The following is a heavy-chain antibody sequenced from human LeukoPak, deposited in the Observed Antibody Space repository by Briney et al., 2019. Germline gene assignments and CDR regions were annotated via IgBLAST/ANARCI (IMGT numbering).Heavy chain of an antibody. CDR3: ARCTVTIPDKDAFDI. D-gene: IGHD4-17*01. J-gene: IGHJ3*02. Sequence: SVKVSCKASGGTFSSYAISWVRQAPGQGLEWMGGIIPIFGTANYAQKFQGRVTITADKSTSTAYMELSSLRSEDTAVYYCARCTVTIPDKDAFDIWGQGTMVTVSS. CDR1: GGTFSSYA. CDR2: IIPIFGTA. V-gene: IGHV1-69*06.